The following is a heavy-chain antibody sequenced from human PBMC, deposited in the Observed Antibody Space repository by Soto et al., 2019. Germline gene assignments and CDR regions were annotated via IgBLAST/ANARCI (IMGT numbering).Heavy chain of an antibody. Sequence: QVQLVESGGGVVQPGRSLRLSCAASGFTFSSYAMHWVRQAPGKGLEWVAVISYDGSNKYYADSVKGRFTMSRDNSKNTLYLQMNSLRAEDTAVYYCAREGPSSSFDYWGQGTLVTVSS. CDR3: AREGPSSSFDY. J-gene: IGHJ4*02. CDR2: ISYDGSNK. CDR1: GFTFSSYA. V-gene: IGHV3-30-3*01. D-gene: IGHD6-6*01.